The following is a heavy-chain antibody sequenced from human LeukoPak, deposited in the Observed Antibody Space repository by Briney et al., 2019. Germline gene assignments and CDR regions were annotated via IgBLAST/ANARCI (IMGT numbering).Heavy chain of an antibody. CDR2: IYSGGST. CDR3: ARGEGVKLLWFGESSTYYMDV. Sequence: GGSLRLSCAASGFTVSSNYMSWVRQAPGKGLEWVSVIYSGGSTYYADSVKGRFTISRDNSKNTLYLQMNSLRAEDTAVYYCARGEGVKLLWFGESSTYYMDVWGKGTTVTVSS. CDR1: GFTVSSNY. D-gene: IGHD3-10*01. V-gene: IGHV3-66*01. J-gene: IGHJ6*03.